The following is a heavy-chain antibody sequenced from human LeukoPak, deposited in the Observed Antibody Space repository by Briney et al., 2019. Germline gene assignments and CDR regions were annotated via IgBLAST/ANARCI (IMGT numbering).Heavy chain of an antibody. CDR1: SGSISTSNYY. D-gene: IGHD3-22*01. Sequence: PSETLSLTCTVSSGSISTSNYYWGWVRQPPGKALEWIGNIFYSGSTYYSPSLKSRVTISLDTSKNQFSLKLSSVTAADTAVYYCARHGSSGYPLQYYYYYMDVWGKGTTVTISS. V-gene: IGHV4-39*01. CDR3: ARHGSSGYPLQYYYYYMDV. J-gene: IGHJ6*03. CDR2: IFYSGST.